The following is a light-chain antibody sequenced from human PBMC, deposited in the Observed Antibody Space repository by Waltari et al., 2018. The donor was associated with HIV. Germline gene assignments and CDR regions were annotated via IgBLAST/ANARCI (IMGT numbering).Light chain of an antibody. J-gene: IGLJ2*01. CDR3: CTYAASNVI. V-gene: IGLV2-11*01. CDR1: RSDVGNFNF. Sequence: QSALTQPRSVSGSPGPSVTISCTRTRSDVGNFNFPSWYQNLPGHAPKLVIYDVSKRPSGVPDRFSGSKSGNTASLTISGLQAEDEADYYCCTYAASNVIFGGGTKLTVL. CDR2: DVS.